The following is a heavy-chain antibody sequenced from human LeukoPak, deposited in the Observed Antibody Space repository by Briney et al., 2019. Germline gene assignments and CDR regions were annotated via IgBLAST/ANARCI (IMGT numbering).Heavy chain of an antibody. Sequence: TSYADSVRGRFTVSRDNAKNTLYLQMNSLRGEDTAVYYCVVLGYCSGGSCYSGHSRAFDIWGQGTMVTVSS. J-gene: IGHJ3*02. CDR3: VVLGYCSGGSCYSGHSRAFDI. D-gene: IGHD2-15*01. CDR2: T. V-gene: IGHV3-74*01.